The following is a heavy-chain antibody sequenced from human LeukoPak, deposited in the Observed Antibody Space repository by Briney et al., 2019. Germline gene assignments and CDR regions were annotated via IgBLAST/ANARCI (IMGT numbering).Heavy chain of an antibody. CDR1: GGSISSSSYY. CDR2: IYYSGST. J-gene: IGHJ1*01. CDR3: ARAPFGCSGGSCYPRYFQH. Sequence: SETLSLTCTVSGGSISSSSYYWGWIRQPPGKGLEWIGSIYYSGSTYYNPSLKSRVTISVDTSKNQFSLKLSSVTAADTAVYYCARAPFGCSGGSCYPRYFQHWGQGTLVTVSS. D-gene: IGHD2-15*01. V-gene: IGHV4-39*07.